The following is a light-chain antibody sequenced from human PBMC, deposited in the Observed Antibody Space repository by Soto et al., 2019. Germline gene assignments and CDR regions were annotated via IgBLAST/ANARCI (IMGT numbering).Light chain of an antibody. CDR2: GAS. CDR3: QQYNNWPGT. V-gene: IGKV3-15*01. J-gene: IGKJ1*01. CDR1: QSVNNI. Sequence: EIVMTQSPATLSVSPGERATLSCRASQSVNNILAWYQQKPGQAPRLLIYGASTRATGIPARFSGSGSGTEFTLTISSLQSEDLAVYFCQQYNNWPGTFGQGTKVEIK.